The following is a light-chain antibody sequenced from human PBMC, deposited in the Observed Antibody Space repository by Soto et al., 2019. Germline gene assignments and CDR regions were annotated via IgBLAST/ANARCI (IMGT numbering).Light chain of an antibody. CDR2: DNR. Sequence: SYELTQAPSVSVAPGQTATISCGGNNIGTKSVHWYQQRPGQAPVVVVYDNRDRPSGIPDRFSGSNSGNTATLTINRVEPGDEAAYYCQVWDSGSDHPGVFGGGTQLNVL. J-gene: IGLJ3*02. CDR3: QVWDSGSDHPGV. CDR1: NIGTKS. V-gene: IGLV3-21*02.